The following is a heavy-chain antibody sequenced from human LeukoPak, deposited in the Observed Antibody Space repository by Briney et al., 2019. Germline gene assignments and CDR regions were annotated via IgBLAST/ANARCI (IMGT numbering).Heavy chain of an antibody. D-gene: IGHD2-2*02. CDR2: IYPGDSDT. CDR3: ARHGCSSTSCYSYYYMDV. V-gene: IGHV5-51*01. Sequence: GESLKISCKGSGYSFTSYWIGWVRQMPGKGLEWMGIIYPGDSDTRYSPSFQGQVTISADKSISTAYLLWSSLKASDTAMYYCARHGCSSTSCYSYYYMDVWGKGTTVTVSS. CDR1: GYSFTSYW. J-gene: IGHJ6*03.